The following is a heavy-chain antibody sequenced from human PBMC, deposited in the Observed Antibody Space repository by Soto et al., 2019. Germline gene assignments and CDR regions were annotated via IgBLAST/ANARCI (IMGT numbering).Heavy chain of an antibody. Sequence: ESGPTLVNPTQTLTLTCTFSGFSLSTSGMCVSWIRQPPGKALEWLALIDWDDDKYYSTSLKTRLTISKDTSKNQVVLTMTNMDPVDPATYYCAHSLESRIAVAGTVFDYWGQGTLVTVSS. V-gene: IGHV2-70*12. CDR3: AHSLESRIAVAGTVFDY. D-gene: IGHD6-19*01. CDR1: GFSLSTSGMC. CDR2: IDWDDDK. J-gene: IGHJ4*02.